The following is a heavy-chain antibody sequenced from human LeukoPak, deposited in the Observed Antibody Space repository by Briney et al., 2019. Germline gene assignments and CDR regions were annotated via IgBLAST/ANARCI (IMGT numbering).Heavy chain of an antibody. Sequence: ASVKASCKASGYSFTSYDLSWVRQATGQGLEWMGWMNPNSGNTGYAQKFQGRVTMTRDISISTAYTELTSLTSEDTAIYYCARGLAVAGTGYWGQGTLVTVSS. J-gene: IGHJ4*02. CDR2: MNPNSGNT. V-gene: IGHV1-8*01. CDR1: GYSFTSYD. D-gene: IGHD6-19*01. CDR3: ARGLAVAGTGY.